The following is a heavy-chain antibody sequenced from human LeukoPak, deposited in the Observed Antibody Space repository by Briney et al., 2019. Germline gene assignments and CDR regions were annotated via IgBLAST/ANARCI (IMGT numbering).Heavy chain of an antibody. CDR3: TGNYYGSGSYADFDY. J-gene: IGHJ4*02. CDR2: IRSTANGYAT. Sequence: GGSLRLSCAASGFTFSGSALHWVRQASGKGLEWVGRIRSTANGYATAYAASVKGGFTISRDDSKNTAYLQMDSLKTEDTAVYYCTGNYYGSGSYADFDYWGQGTLVTVS. D-gene: IGHD3-10*01. CDR1: GFTFSGSA. V-gene: IGHV3-73*01.